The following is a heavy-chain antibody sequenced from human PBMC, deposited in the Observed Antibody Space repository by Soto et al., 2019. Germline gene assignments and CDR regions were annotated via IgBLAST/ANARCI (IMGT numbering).Heavy chain of an antibody. Sequence: SQTLSLPCAISGDSVSSNSAAWNWIRQSPSRGLEWLGRTYYRSKWYNDYAVSVKSRITINPDTSKNQFSLQLNSVTPEDTAVYYCARNYDILTGYSYNWFDPWGQGTLVTVSS. J-gene: IGHJ5*02. CDR1: GDSVSSNSAA. D-gene: IGHD3-9*01. CDR2: TYYRSKWYN. CDR3: ARNYDILTGYSYNWFDP. V-gene: IGHV6-1*01.